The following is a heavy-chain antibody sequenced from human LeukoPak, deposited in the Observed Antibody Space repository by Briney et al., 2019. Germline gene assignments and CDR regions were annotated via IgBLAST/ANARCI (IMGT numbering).Heavy chain of an antibody. CDR3: ARGGGISRSYYYYGMDV. CDR1: GYTFTGYY. J-gene: IGHJ6*02. V-gene: IGHV1-2*04. D-gene: IGHD3-3*02. Sequence: ASVKVSCKASGYTFTGYYMHWVRQAPGQGLEWMGWINPNSGGTNYAQKFQGWVTMTRDTSISTAYMELSRPRSDDTAVYYCARGGGISRSYYYYGMDVWGQGTTVTVSS. CDR2: INPNSGGT.